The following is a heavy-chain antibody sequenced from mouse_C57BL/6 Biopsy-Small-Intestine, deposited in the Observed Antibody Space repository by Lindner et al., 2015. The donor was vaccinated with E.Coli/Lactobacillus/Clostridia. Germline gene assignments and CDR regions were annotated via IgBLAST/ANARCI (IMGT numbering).Heavy chain of an antibody. J-gene: IGHJ1*03. D-gene: IGHD2-5*01. CDR3: TTYSNYWYFDV. Sequence: VQESGAELVRPGASVKLSCTASGFNIKDDYMHWVKQRPEQGLEWIGWIDPENGDTEYASKFQGKATITADTSSNTAYLQLSSLTSEDTAVYYCTTYSNYWYFDVWGTGTTVTVSS. CDR2: IDPENGDT. CDR1: GFNIKDDY. V-gene: IGHV14-4*01.